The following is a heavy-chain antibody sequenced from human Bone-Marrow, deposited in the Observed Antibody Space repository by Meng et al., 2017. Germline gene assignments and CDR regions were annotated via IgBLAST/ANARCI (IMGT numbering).Heavy chain of an antibody. Sequence: SETLSLTCTVSGGSIISSTYYWCWIRQPPGKGLEWIGSVHYSGSTYYNPSLQSRVTISVDTSKNQFSLKLSSVIAADTAVYYCARKRYDTSGYYTKYFQQWGQGTLVTVSS. CDR1: GGSIISSTYY. V-gene: IGHV4-39*07. CDR3: ARKRYDTSGYYTKYFQQ. CDR2: VHYSGST. D-gene: IGHD3-22*01. J-gene: IGHJ1*01.